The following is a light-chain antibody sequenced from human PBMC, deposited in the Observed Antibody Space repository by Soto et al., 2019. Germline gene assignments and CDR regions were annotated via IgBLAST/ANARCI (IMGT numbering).Light chain of an antibody. CDR3: RTWDSSLSAVV. J-gene: IGLJ2*01. CDR2: DNN. Sequence: QSVLTQPPSVSAAPGQKVTISCSGSSSNIGNNYVSWYQQLPGTAPQLLIYDNNERPSGIPDRFSGSKSGKSATLGITGLQTGDEADYYCRTWDSSLSAVVFGGGTKLTVL. V-gene: IGLV1-51*01. CDR1: SSNIGNNY.